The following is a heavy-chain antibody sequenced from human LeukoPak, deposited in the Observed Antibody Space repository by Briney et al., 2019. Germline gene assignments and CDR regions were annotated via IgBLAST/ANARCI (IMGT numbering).Heavy chain of an antibody. Sequence: GGSLRLSCAASGFTFSSYEMNWVCQAPGKGLEWVSYISSSGSTIYYADSVKGRFTISRDNAKNSLYLQMNSLRAEDTAVYYCARDDRFLEWLFNYYGMDVWGQGTTVTVSS. V-gene: IGHV3-48*03. CDR3: ARDDRFLEWLFNYYGMDV. CDR2: ISSSGSTI. CDR1: GFTFSSYE. D-gene: IGHD3-3*01. J-gene: IGHJ6*02.